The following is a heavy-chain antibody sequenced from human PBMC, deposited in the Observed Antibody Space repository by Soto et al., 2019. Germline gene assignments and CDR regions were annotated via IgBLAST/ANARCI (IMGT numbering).Heavy chain of an antibody. CDR3: ARRSYYDSSGYYQDY. J-gene: IGHJ4*02. D-gene: IGHD3-22*01. V-gene: IGHV1-18*04. CDR1: GYTFTSYG. Sequence: QVPLVQSGAEVKKPGASVKVSCKASGYTFTSYGISWVRQAPGQGLEWMGWISAYNGNTNYAQKLQGRVTMTTDTSTSTAYMELRSLRSDDTAVYYCARRSYYDSSGYYQDYWGQGTLVTVSS. CDR2: ISAYNGNT.